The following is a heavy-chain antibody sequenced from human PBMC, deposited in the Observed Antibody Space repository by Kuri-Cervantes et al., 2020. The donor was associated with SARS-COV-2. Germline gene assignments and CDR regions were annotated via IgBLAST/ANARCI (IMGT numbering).Heavy chain of an antibody. D-gene: IGHD2-8*01. V-gene: IGHV3-21*01. CDR2: ISSSGSYK. J-gene: IGHJ2*01. CDR1: GFTFSSYW. CDR3: ARGGHFTNGVSFGDFYFGL. Sequence: GESLKISCAASGFTFSSYWMHWVRQAPERGLEWVSYISSSGSYKYYADSVKGRFTIPRDKTENSLYLQMNSMSAEDTAVYYCARGGHFTNGVSFGDFYFGLWGRGALVTVSS.